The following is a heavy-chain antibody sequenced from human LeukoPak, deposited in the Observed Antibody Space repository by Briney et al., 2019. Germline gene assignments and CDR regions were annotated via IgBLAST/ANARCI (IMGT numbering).Heavy chain of an antibody. CDR2: IFHSETT. D-gene: IGHD4-11*01. V-gene: IGHV4-38-2*02. J-gene: IGHJ4*02. CDR3: ARDPNSSYFDY. CDR1: GYSISSDYY. Sequence: TSETLSLTCTVSGYSISSDYYWGWIRQPPGKGLEWIGNIFHSETTYYNPSLKSRVTISVDTSKNQFSLKLSSVTAADTAVYYCARDPNSSYFDYWGQGTLVTVSS.